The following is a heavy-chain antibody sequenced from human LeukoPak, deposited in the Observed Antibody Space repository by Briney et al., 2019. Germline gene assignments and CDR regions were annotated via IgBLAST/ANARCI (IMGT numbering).Heavy chain of an antibody. CDR3: ARGKYGDLSSYYFDY. CDR1: GFTFSDHY. Sequence: PGGSLRLSCAASGFTFSDHYMDWVRQAPGKGLEWIGSIYYSGSTYYNPSLKSRVTISVDTSKNQFSLKLSSVAAADTAVYYCARGKYGDLSSYYFDYWGQGTLVTVSS. V-gene: IGHV4-38-2*01. D-gene: IGHD4-17*01. J-gene: IGHJ4*02. CDR2: IYYSGST.